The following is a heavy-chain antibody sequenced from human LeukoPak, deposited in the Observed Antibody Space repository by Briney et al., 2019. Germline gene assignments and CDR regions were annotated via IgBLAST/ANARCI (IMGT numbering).Heavy chain of an antibody. CDR1: GGSISSGSYY. V-gene: IGHV4-61*02. CDR3: ARVGGSYLDP. CDR2: IYTSGST. Sequence: PSETLSLTCTVSGGSISSGSYYWSWIRQPAGKGLEWIGRIYTSGSTNYNPSLKSRVTISVDTSKNQFSLKLSSVTAADTAVYYCARVGGSYLDPWGQGTLVTVSS. D-gene: IGHD1-26*01. J-gene: IGHJ5*02.